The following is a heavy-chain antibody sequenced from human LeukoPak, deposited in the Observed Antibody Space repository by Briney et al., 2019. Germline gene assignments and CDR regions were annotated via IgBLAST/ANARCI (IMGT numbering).Heavy chain of an antibody. Sequence: ASVNVSCKASVYTFTSYDINWVRQATGQGLEWMGWMNPNSGNTGYAQKFQGRVTMTRNTSISTAYMELSSLRSEDTAVYYCARSYDYIWGSYRSCWFDPWGQGTLVTVSS. D-gene: IGHD3-16*01. V-gene: IGHV1-8*01. CDR2: MNPNSGNT. J-gene: IGHJ5*02. CDR3: ARSYDYIWGSYRSCWFDP. CDR1: VYTFTSYD.